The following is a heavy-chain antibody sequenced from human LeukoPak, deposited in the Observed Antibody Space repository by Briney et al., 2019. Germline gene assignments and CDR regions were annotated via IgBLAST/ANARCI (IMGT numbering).Heavy chain of an antibody. Sequence: KPSETLSLTCTVSGGSISSYYWSWIRQPPGKGLEWIGYIYYSGSTNYNPSLKSRVTISVDTSKNQFSLKLSSVTAADTAVYYCAREVDTASHWFDSWGQGTLVTVSS. CDR3: AREVDTASHWFDS. V-gene: IGHV4-59*01. D-gene: IGHD5-18*01. J-gene: IGHJ5*01. CDR1: GGSISSYY. CDR2: IYYSGST.